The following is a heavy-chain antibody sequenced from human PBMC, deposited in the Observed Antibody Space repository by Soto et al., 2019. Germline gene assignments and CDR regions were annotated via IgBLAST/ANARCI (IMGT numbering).Heavy chain of an antibody. CDR1: GYTSADFC. J-gene: IGHJ5*01. V-gene: IGHV1-18*04. CDR2: VSGNSGAS. D-gene: IGHD2-2*01. CDR3: VRDQKYFRVNGNWFDS. Sequence: ASVKVSCEASGYTSADFCISWVRQAPGQGLEWMGWVSGNSGASNPAPKVQGRITMTLDTSTGVSYMALRSLRSDDTAIYYCVRDQKYFRVNGNWFDSWGQGTLVTVSS.